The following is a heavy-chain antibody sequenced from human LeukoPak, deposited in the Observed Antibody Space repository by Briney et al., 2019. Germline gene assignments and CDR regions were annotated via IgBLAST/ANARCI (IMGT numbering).Heavy chain of an antibody. V-gene: IGHV3-30*18. J-gene: IGHJ3*02. Sequence: GGSLRLPCAASGFTFSSYGMHWVRQAPGKGLEWVAVISYDGSNKYYADSVKGRFTISRDNSKNTLYLQMNSLRAEDTAVYYCAKGGGYYDSSAFDIWGQGTMVTVSS. CDR1: GFTFSSYG. CDR3: AKGGGYYDSSAFDI. CDR2: ISYDGSNK. D-gene: IGHD3-22*01.